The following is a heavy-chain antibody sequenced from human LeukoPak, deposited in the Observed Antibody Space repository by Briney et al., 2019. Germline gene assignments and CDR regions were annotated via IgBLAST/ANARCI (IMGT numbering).Heavy chain of an antibody. J-gene: IGHJ4*02. CDR3: AKTPTRGTLRLFFKY. Sequence: AGGSLRLSCAGSGFTFRTYAMIWVRQAPGKGLEWVSAISDSGGSTYYADSVKGRFTISRDNSKNTLYLQMHSLRAEDTAVYYCAKTPTRGTLRLFFKYWGQGTLVTVSS. CDR2: ISDSGGST. CDR1: GFTFRTYA. D-gene: IGHD5/OR15-5a*01. V-gene: IGHV3-23*01.